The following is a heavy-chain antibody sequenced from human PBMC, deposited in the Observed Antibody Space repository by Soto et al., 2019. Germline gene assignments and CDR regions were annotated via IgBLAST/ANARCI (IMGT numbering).Heavy chain of an antibody. V-gene: IGHV1-8*01. CDR2: MNPNSGNT. CDR1: GYTFTSYD. Sequence: ASVKVSCKASGYTFTSYDINWVRQATGQGLEWMGGMNPNSGNTGYAQKFQGRVTMTRDTSISTAYMELSSLRSEDTAVYYCARAFTVTTEGLSLQSYGMDVWGQGTTVTVSS. CDR3: ARAFTVTTEGLSLQSYGMDV. J-gene: IGHJ6*02. D-gene: IGHD4-17*01.